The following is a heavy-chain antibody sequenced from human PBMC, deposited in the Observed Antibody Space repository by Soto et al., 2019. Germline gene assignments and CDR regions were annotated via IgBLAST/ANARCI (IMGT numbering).Heavy chain of an antibody. J-gene: IGHJ4*02. CDR3: ARDVWFGAFDC. CDR1: GASISSNEW. D-gene: IGHD3-10*01. Sequence: VQLQESGPGLVKPSGTLSLTCTVSGASISSNEWWSWVRQPPGKGLEWIGQFHHTGPTHCNPSLESRVIISVDKPKNQFSLKMDYVTAADTAVYYCARDVWFGAFDCWGQGTLVIVSS. V-gene: IGHV4-4*02. CDR2: FHHTGPT.